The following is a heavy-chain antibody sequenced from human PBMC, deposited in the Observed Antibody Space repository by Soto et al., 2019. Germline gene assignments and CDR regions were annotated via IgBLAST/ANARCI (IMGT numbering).Heavy chain of an antibody. Sequence: PGESLKNSNKVSGYRFPSYWISWVRQMPGTGLEWMGRIDPSDSYTNYSPSFQGHVTISADKSISTAYLQWSSLKASDTAMYYCARLRPYYDLKRGLYNYYYSYSGMDVWGHVTPVTLSS. CDR3: ARLRPYYDLKRGLYNYYYSYSGMDV. V-gene: IGHV5-10-1*01. J-gene: IGHJ6*02. CDR2: IDPSDSYT. CDR1: GYRFPSYW. D-gene: IGHD3-3*01.